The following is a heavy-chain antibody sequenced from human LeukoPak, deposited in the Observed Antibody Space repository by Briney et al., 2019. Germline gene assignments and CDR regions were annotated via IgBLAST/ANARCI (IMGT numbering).Heavy chain of an antibody. V-gene: IGHV3-33*06. CDR2: IWYDGSNK. D-gene: IGHD3-22*01. Sequence: GGSLRLSCAASGFTFTRHWMHWVRQAPGKGLEWVAVIWYDGSNKYYADSVKGRFTISRDNSKNTLYLQMNSLRAEGTAVYYCAKDYYDSSGNDAFDIWGQGTIVTVSS. CDR1: GFTFTRHW. CDR3: AKDYYDSSGNDAFDI. J-gene: IGHJ3*02.